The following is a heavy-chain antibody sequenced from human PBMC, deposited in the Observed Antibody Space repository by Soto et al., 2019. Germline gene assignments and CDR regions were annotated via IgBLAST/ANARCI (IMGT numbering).Heavy chain of an antibody. CDR1: GYTLTNYV. Sequence: GASVKVSCKASGYTLTNYVLSWLRQAPGQGLEGMGWISTYNGATNYAQKLQGRVTMTTDTSTNTAYMELRSLRSDDTAVYYCASLHTFYYDSSGDDAFDIWGQGTMVTVSS. CDR3: ASLHTFYYDSSGDDAFDI. CDR2: ISTYNGAT. V-gene: IGHV1-18*01. D-gene: IGHD3-22*01. J-gene: IGHJ3*02.